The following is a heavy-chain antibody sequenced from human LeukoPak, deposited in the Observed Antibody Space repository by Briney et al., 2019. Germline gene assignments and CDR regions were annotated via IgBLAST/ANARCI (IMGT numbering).Heavy chain of an antibody. D-gene: IGHD3-10*01. CDR2: IWYDGSNK. CDR1: GFTFSSYG. V-gene: IGHV3-33*01. J-gene: IGHJ4*02. CDR3: AREYYSSGSYLDY. Sequence: GGSLRLSCAASGFTFSSYGMHWVRQAPGKGLEWVAVIWYDGSNKYYADSAKGRFTISRDNSKNTLYLQMNSLRAEDTAVYYCAREYYSSGSYLDYWGQGTLVTVSS.